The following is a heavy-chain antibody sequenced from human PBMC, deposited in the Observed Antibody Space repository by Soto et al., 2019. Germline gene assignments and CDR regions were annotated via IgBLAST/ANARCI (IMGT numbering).Heavy chain of an antibody. J-gene: IGHJ6*02. CDR1: GFTFSNAW. D-gene: IGHD2-2*02. Sequence: GGSLRLSCAASGFTFSNAWMNWVRQAPGKGLEWVGRIKSKTDGGTTDYAAPVKGRFTISRDDSKNTLYLQMNSLKTEDTAVYYCTTDPIKLIVVVPAAIGYSSSSGDYYGMDVWGQGTTVTVSS. CDR3: TTDPIKLIVVVPAAIGYSSSSGDYYGMDV. CDR2: IKSKTDGGTT. V-gene: IGHV3-15*07.